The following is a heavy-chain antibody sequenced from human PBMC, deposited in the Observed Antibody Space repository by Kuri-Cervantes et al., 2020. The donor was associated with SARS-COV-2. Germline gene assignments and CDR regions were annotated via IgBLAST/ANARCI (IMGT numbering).Heavy chain of an antibody. Sequence: GSLRLSCAASGFTFSSYSMNWIRQPPGKGLEWIGTISYSGHTYYNPSLKSRVAMFIDTSKNQFSLKLYSLTAADTSVYYCARHMYKSNPGDAFDISGRGTLVTVSS. CDR3: ARHMYKSNPGDAFDI. V-gene: IGHV4-59*04. D-gene: IGHD1-20*01. CDR2: ISYSGHT. CDR1: GFTFSSYS. J-gene: IGHJ3*02.